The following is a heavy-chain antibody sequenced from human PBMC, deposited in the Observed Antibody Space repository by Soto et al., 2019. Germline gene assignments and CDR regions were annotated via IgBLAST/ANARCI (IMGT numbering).Heavy chain of an antibody. J-gene: IGHJ4*02. CDR1: GFTFSSYA. CDR2: ISGSGGST. D-gene: IGHD5-12*01. V-gene: IGHV3-23*01. Sequence: GGSLRLSCAASGFTFSSYAMSWVRQAPGKGLEWVSAISGSGGSTYYADSVKGRFTISRDNSKNTLYLQMNSLRAEDTTVYYCAKDLKVATIRDYWGQGTLVTVSS. CDR3: AKDLKVATIRDY.